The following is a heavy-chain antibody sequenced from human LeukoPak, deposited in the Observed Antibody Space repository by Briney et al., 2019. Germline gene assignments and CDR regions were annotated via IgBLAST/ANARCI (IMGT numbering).Heavy chain of an antibody. CDR1: GGSIGTYY. CDR2: IYYSGST. J-gene: IGHJ4*02. V-gene: IGHV4-59*01. D-gene: IGHD3-10*01. Sequence: SETLSLTCTVSGGSIGTYYWSWIRQPPGKGLEWIGYIYYSGSTSYNPSLKSRVTISVDTSKNQFSLKLSSVTAADTAVYYCAGGYGSGSRLDNWGQGTLVTVSS. CDR3: AGGYGSGSRLDN.